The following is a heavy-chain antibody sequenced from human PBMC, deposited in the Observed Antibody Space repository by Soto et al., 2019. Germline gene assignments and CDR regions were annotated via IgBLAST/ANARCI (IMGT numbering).Heavy chain of an antibody. V-gene: IGHV1-69*12. CDR2: IIPIFGTA. CDR1: GGTFSSYA. J-gene: IGHJ4*02. D-gene: IGHD3-9*01. Sequence: QVQLVQSGAEVKKPGSSVKVSCKASGGTFSSYAISWVRQAPGQGLEWMGWIIPIFGTANYAQKFQGRVTITADESTSTAYMELSSLRSEDTAVYYCARETDDILTGYPAGYFDYWGQGTLVTVSS. CDR3: ARETDDILTGYPAGYFDY.